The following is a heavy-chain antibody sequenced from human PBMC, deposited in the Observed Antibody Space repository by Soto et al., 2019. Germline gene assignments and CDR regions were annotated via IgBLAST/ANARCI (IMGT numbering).Heavy chain of an antibody. D-gene: IGHD3-22*01. CDR1: GFTFSSYG. V-gene: IGHV3-30*18. Sequence: LRLSCAASGFTFSSYGMHWVRQAPGKGLEWVAVISYDGSNKYYADSVKGRFTISRDNSKNTLYLQMNSLRAEDTAVYYCAKPLAWTYYYDSSGYYTFDYWGQGTLVTVSS. CDR3: AKPLAWTYYYDSSGYYTFDY. J-gene: IGHJ4*02. CDR2: ISYDGSNK.